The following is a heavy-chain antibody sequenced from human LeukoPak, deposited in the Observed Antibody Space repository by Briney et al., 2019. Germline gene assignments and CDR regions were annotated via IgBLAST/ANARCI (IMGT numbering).Heavy chain of an antibody. J-gene: IGHJ4*02. Sequence: KPSETLSLTCTVSGGSISSSSYYWGWIRQPPGKGLERIGSIYYSGSTYYNPSLKSRVTISVDTSKNQFSLKLSSVTAEDTAVYYCASRSQSSGWYYDYWGQGTLVTVSS. CDR1: GGSISSSSYY. D-gene: IGHD6-19*01. CDR3: ASRSQSSGWYYDY. CDR2: IYYSGST. V-gene: IGHV4-39*01.